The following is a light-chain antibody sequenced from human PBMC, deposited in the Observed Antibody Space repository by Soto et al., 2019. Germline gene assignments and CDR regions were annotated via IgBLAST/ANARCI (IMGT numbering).Light chain of an antibody. Sequence: IVLTQSPATLSVSPGERVTLSCRASQSVASTYLAWYQQRPGQAPRLLISGASTRATGIPARFSGSGSGTEFTLTISSLQSEDVAVYSCQQYNNWPPYTFGQGTKVDIK. CDR1: QSVASTY. J-gene: IGKJ2*01. CDR2: GAS. V-gene: IGKV3-15*01. CDR3: QQYNNWPPYT.